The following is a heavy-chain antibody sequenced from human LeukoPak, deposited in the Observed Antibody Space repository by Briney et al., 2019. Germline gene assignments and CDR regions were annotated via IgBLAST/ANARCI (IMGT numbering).Heavy chain of an antibody. CDR2: INPSGGST. J-gene: IGHJ4*02. CDR3: ARDPGRSIDY. Sequence: ASVKVSCKASGYTFTSYYMHWVRQTPGQGLEWMGIINPSGGSTSYAQKFQGRVTMTRDTSISTAYMELSRLRSDDTAVYYCARDPGRSIDYWGQGTLVTVSS. V-gene: IGHV1-46*01. CDR1: GYTFTSYY.